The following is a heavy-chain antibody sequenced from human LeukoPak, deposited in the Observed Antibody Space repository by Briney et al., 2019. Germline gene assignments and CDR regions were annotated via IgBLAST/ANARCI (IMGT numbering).Heavy chain of an antibody. Sequence: PGGSLRLSCAASGFPVSTYTMTWIRQARGKGLEWVSHIRSGVGAEYYADSVKGRFTISRDNAKNSLHLQMNRLRDEDTAVYYCARYFGDPQGMDVWGQGTTVTVSS. CDR3: ARYFGDPQGMDV. D-gene: IGHD3-10*01. J-gene: IGHJ6*02. V-gene: IGHV3-48*02. CDR2: IRSGVGAE. CDR1: GFPVSTYT.